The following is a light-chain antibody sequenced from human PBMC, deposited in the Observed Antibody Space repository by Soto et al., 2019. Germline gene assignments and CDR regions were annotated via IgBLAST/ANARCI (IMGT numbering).Light chain of an antibody. J-gene: IGKJ1*01. CDR3: QQYNSYPWT. CDR1: QSISSW. V-gene: IGKV1-5*03. Sequence: DIQMTQSPSTLSESVGDRVTITCRASQSISSWLAWYQQKPGKAPNLLIHKASSLESGVPSRFSGSGSGTEFTLTISSLQPDDFAAYYCQQYNSYPWTFGQGTKVEIK. CDR2: KAS.